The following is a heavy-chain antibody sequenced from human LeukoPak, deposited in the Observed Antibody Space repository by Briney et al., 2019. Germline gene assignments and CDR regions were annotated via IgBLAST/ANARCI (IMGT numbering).Heavy chain of an antibody. Sequence: PSETLSLTCTVSGDSISGFHWSWLRQPPGKGLEWIGYIYYSGSTNYNPSLKSRVTISVDTSKNQFSLKLTPVTAADTAVYYCAREVVAAPGTVDYWGQGTLVTVSS. V-gene: IGHV4-59*01. CDR3: AREVVAAPGTVDY. D-gene: IGHD6-13*01. CDR1: GDSISGFH. J-gene: IGHJ4*02. CDR2: IYYSGST.